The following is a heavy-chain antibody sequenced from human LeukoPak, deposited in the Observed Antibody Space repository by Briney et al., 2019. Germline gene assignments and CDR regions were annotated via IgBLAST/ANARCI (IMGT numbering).Heavy chain of an antibody. CDR2: IYYSGST. J-gene: IGHJ4*02. Sequence: SETLSLTYTVSGGSISSHYWSWIRQPPGKGLEWIGYIYYSGSTNYNPSLKSRVTISVDTSKNQFSLKLSSVTAADTAVYYCAREDYSNPGYFDYWGQGTLVTVSS. CDR1: GGSISSHY. D-gene: IGHD4-11*01. V-gene: IGHV4-59*11. CDR3: AREDYSNPGYFDY.